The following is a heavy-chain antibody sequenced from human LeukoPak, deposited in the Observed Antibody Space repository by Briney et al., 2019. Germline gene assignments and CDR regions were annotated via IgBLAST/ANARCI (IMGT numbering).Heavy chain of an antibody. Sequence: GESLKISCKGSGYSFTNYWIGWVRQMPGQGLEWMGIIYPGDSDTRYSPSFQGQVTISADKSTSTAYLHWSTLKASDTAIYYCARHEVTAAAGTEFDSWGQGTLVTVSS. J-gene: IGHJ4*02. V-gene: IGHV5-51*01. CDR3: ARHEVTAAAGTEFDS. CDR1: GYSFTNYW. D-gene: IGHD6-13*01. CDR2: IYPGDSDT.